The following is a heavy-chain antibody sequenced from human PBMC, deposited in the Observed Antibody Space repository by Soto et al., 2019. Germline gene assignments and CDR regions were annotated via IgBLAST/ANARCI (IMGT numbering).Heavy chain of an antibody. CDR2: ISWDSDTI. Sequence: EVQLVESGGALVQPGGSLRLSCVVSGFRFEDHAIHWVRQAPGKGLEWVSGISWDSDTIDYADSVKGRFTVSRDNAKNSLYLQMNSLRPEDTAFYYCTKYGQHNYFDPWGQGTLVTVSS. CDR3: TKYGQHNYFDP. V-gene: IGHV3-9*01. J-gene: IGHJ5*02. CDR1: GFRFEDHA.